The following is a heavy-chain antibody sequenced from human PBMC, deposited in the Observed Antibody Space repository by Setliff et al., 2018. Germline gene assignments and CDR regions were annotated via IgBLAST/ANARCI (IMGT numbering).Heavy chain of an antibody. J-gene: IGHJ6*03. CDR3: ATERGLVVSATDYYYYMDV. CDR1: GGPLSNSA. V-gene: IGHV1-69*01. D-gene: IGHD2-8*02. Sequence: CKASGGPLSNSAINWVRQAPGQGLEWMGGINPIFGTADYTQNFQGRLTITADESTSTAYMQLSSLRSEDTAIYYCATERGLVVSATDYYYYMDVWGKGTTVTVSS. CDR2: INPIFGTA.